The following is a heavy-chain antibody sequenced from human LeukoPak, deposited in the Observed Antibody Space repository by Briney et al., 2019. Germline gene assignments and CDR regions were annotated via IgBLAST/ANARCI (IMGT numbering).Heavy chain of an antibody. CDR2: IYTSGST. Sequence: SETLSLTCTVSGGSISSYYWSWIRQPAGKGLEWIGRIYTSGSTNYNPSLKSRVTMSVDTSKNQFSLKLSSVTAADTAVYYCARDGKGDFWRGYYSYYYYYMDVWGKGTTVTVSS. V-gene: IGHV4-4*07. CDR1: GGSISSYY. D-gene: IGHD3-3*01. CDR3: ARDGKGDFWRGYYSYYYYYMDV. J-gene: IGHJ6*03.